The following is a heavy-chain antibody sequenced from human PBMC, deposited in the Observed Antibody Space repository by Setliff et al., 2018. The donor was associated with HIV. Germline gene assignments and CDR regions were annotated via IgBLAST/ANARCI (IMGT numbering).Heavy chain of an antibody. V-gene: IGHV4-39*01. CDR1: GASISSSSYY. CDR3: ARHSITLVVGVPERDDAFDI. J-gene: IGHJ3*02. CDR2: IYYTGST. Sequence: PSETLSLTCSVSGASISSSSYYWGWIRQPPGKGLEWIGSIYYTGSTYYNPSLKSRVTISVDTSKNQFSLKLSSVTAADTAVYYCARHSITLVVGVPERDDAFDIWGQGTMVTVSS. D-gene: IGHD3-22*01.